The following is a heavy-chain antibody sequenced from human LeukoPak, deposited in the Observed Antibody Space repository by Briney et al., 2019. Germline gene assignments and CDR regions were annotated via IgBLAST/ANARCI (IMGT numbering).Heavy chain of an antibody. D-gene: IGHD3-10*01. J-gene: IGHJ6*03. Sequence: GGSLRLSCAASGFTFSSYGMHWVRQAPGKGLEWVANIKQDGSEKSYVDSVKGRFTISRDNAKNSLYLQMNSLRAEDTAVYYCARDQGGYGGYYYYMDVWGKGTTVTVSS. CDR1: GFTFSSYG. CDR2: IKQDGSEK. CDR3: ARDQGGYGGYYYYMDV. V-gene: IGHV3-7*01.